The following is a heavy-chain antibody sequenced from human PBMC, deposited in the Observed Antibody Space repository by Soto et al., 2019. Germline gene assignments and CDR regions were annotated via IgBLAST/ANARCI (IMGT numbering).Heavy chain of an antibody. V-gene: IGHV3-30*18. CDR2: ISHDGSNK. CDR3: AKDGVGATAFDI. J-gene: IGHJ3*02. D-gene: IGHD1-26*01. Sequence: PGGSLRLSCSASGFTFRSYGMHWVRQAPGKGLEWVAVISHDGSNKYYADSVKGRFTISRDNSKNTLYLQMNSLRAEDTAVYYCAKDGVGATAFDIWGQGTMVTVSS. CDR1: GFTFRSYG.